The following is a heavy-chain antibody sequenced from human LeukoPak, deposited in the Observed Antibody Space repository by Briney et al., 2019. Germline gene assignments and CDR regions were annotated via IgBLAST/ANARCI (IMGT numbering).Heavy chain of an antibody. V-gene: IGHV3-23*01. Sequence: GGSLRLSCAASGFTFSSYAMSWVRQAPGKGLEWVSAISGSGGSTYYADSVKGRFTISRDNSKNTLYLQMNSLRAEDTAVYYCARVYYYDSSGYSTLGLGADYWGQGTLVTVSS. CDR2: ISGSGGST. D-gene: IGHD3-22*01. CDR1: GFTFSSYA. CDR3: ARVYYYDSSGYSTLGLGADY. J-gene: IGHJ4*02.